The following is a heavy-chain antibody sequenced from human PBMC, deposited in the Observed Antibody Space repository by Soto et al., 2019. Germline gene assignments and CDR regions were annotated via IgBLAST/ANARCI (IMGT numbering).Heavy chain of an antibody. CDR3: ARVPSRRRLLWFGEDYYYMDV. CDR1: GFTFSSYD. Sequence: EVQLVESGGGLVQPGGSLRLSCAASGFTFSSYDMHWVRQATGKGLEWVSAIGTAGDTYYPGSVKGRFTISRDNAKNSLYLQMNSLRAEDTAVYYCARVPSRRRLLWFGEDYYYMDVWGKGTTVTVSS. CDR2: IGTAGDT. J-gene: IGHJ6*03. V-gene: IGHV3-13*01. D-gene: IGHD3-10*01.